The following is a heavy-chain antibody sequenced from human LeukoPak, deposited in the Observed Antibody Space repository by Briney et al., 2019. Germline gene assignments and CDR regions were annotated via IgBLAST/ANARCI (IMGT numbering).Heavy chain of an antibody. CDR2: ISSSGSTI. D-gene: IGHD1-26*01. CDR1: GFTFSSYE. CDR3: AREGVGATSDY. V-gene: IGHV3-48*03. Sequence: GGSLRLSCAASGFTFSSYEMNWVRQAPGKGLEWVSYISSSGSTIYYADSVKGRFTISRDNARNSLYLQMNSLRAEDTAVYYCAREGVGATSDYWGQGTQVTVSS. J-gene: IGHJ4*02.